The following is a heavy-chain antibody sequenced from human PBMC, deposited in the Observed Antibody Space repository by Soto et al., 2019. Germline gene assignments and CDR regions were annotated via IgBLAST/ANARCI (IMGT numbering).Heavy chain of an antibody. Sequence: EVQLVESGGGLVQPGGSLRLSCAASGFTFSSYSMNWVRQAPGKGLAWVSYISSSSSTIYYADSVKGRFTISRDNAKNSLYLPMNSLRAEDTAVYYCAREADFINWFDPWGQGTLVTVSS. J-gene: IGHJ5*02. D-gene: IGHD3-3*01. CDR3: AREADFINWFDP. CDR1: GFTFSSYS. CDR2: ISSSSSTI. V-gene: IGHV3-48*01.